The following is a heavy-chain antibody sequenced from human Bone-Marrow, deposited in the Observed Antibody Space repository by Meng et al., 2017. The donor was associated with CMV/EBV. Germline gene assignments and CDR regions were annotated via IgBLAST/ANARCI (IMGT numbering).Heavy chain of an antibody. CDR2: ISSSSSTI. CDR1: GFTFSSYS. CDR3: ARDYGNYDSSGYYPH. V-gene: IGHV3-48*04. J-gene: IGHJ4*02. Sequence: GESLKISCAASGFTFSSYSMNWVRQAPGKGLEWVSYISSSSSTIYYADSVKGRFTISRDNAKNSLYLQMNSLRAEDTAVYYCARDYGNYDSSGYYPHWGQATLVTVSS. D-gene: IGHD3-22*01.